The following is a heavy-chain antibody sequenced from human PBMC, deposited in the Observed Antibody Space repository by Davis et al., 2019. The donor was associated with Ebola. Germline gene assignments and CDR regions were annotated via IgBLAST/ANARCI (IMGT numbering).Heavy chain of an antibody. D-gene: IGHD3-22*01. CDR1: GYTFTGNY. J-gene: IGHJ4*02. CDR2: INPNSGGT. CDR3: ARGVTMIVVVRGVYFDY. Sequence: ASVKVSCKASGYTFTGNYIQWVRQAPGQGLEWMGRINPNSGGTNSAQKFQGRVTMTRDTSISTAYMELSRLRSDDTAVYYCARGVTMIVVVRGVYFDYWGQGTLVTVSS. V-gene: IGHV1-2*06.